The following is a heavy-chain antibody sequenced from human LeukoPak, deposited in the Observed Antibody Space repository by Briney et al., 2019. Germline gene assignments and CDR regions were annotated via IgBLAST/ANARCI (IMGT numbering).Heavy chain of an antibody. CDR2: INHSGST. CDR3: ARGSRSQKIGYIVVVPAAPDAFDI. Sequence: PSETLSLTCAVYGGSFSGYYWSWIRQPPGKGLEWIGEINHSGSTNYNPSLKSRVTISVDTSKNQFSLKLSSVTAADTAVYYCARGSRSQKIGYIVVVPAAPDAFDISGQGTMVTVSS. J-gene: IGHJ3*02. D-gene: IGHD2-2*01. CDR1: GGSFSGYY. V-gene: IGHV4-34*01.